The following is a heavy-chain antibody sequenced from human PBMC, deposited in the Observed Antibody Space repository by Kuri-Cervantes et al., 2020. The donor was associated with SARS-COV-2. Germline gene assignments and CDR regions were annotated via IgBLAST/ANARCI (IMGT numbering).Heavy chain of an antibody. Sequence: SLKISCVASGFTFSSYWMHWVRQAPGKGLEWVSGISWNSGSIGYADSVKGRFTISRDNAKNSLYLQMNSLRAEDTALYYCAKDRGHTFGGVYHWGQGTLVTVSS. V-gene: IGHV3-9*01. J-gene: IGHJ5*02. D-gene: IGHD3-16*01. CDR1: GFTFSSYW. CDR3: AKDRGHTFGGVYH. CDR2: ISWNSGSI.